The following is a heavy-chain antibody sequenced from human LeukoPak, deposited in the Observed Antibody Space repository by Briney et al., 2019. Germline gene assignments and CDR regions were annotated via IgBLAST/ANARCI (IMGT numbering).Heavy chain of an antibody. J-gene: IGHJ4*02. Sequence: GGSLRLSCAASGFIFNSHSMKWVRQAPGKGLEWVSSISSTSSYIYYADSVKNRFTISRDNAKNSLYLQMNSLRAEDTAVYYCARGDISKDWGQGTLVTVSS. CDR1: GFIFNSHS. V-gene: IGHV3-21*01. CDR2: ISSTSSYI. D-gene: IGHD3-9*01. CDR3: ARGDISKD.